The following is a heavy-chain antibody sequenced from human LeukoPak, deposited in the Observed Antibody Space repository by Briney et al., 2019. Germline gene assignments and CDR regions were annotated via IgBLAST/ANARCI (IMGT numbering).Heavy chain of an antibody. CDR3: ARGLRNSRIRYYGSGSAFDY. CDR1: GGSFSGYY. J-gene: IGHJ4*02. D-gene: IGHD3-10*01. Sequence: SETLSLTCAVYGGSFSGYYWSWIRQPPGKGVQCMGEINHSGTTNYDPSSKSRVTISVDTSKNQFSLKLSSVTAADTAVYYCARGLRNSRIRYYGSGSAFDYWGQGTLVTVSS. V-gene: IGHV4-34*01. CDR2: INHSGTT.